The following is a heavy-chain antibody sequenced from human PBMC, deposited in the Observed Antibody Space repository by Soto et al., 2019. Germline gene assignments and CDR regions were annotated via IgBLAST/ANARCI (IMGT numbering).Heavy chain of an antibody. D-gene: IGHD4-17*01. CDR3: AREIIPLTTDWYFDL. J-gene: IGHJ2*01. V-gene: IGHV4-30-4*01. CDR1: GGSISGGGYY. Sequence: QVQLQESGPGLVKPSETLSLTCTVSGGSISGGGYYWRWIRQPPGKGLEWIGYTYDSGSTYYNPSLKSRISISVDTSKNQFSLRLTSVTAADTAVYYCAREIIPLTTDWYFDLWGRGTLVTVSS. CDR2: TYDSGST.